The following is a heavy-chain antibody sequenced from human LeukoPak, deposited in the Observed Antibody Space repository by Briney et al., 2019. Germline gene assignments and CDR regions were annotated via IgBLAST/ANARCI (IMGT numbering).Heavy chain of an antibody. CDR1: GGSISSSNYY. Sequence: SETLSLTSTVSGGSISSSNYYWGWIRQPPEKGLEWIGSIYYSGSTYYNPSLKSRVTISVDTSKNQFSLKLRSVTAADTAVYYCARYTSGWTSDDYWGQGTLVTVSS. CDR2: IYYSGST. V-gene: IGHV4-39*01. D-gene: IGHD6-19*01. J-gene: IGHJ4*02. CDR3: ARYTSGWTSDDY.